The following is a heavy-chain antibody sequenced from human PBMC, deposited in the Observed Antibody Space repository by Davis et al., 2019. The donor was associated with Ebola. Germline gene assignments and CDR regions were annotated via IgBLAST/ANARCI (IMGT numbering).Heavy chain of an antibody. D-gene: IGHD6-19*01. J-gene: IGHJ6*02. CDR2: INWIGGNT. CDR3: ARDIGYSDGWPDYYYYGMDV. Sequence: GGSLRLSCAASGFTFDDYAMTWVRHAPGKGLEWASGINWIGGNTGYADSVKVRFTISRDNSKNTFNLQMNSLTAEDTAVYYCARDIGYSDGWPDYYYYGMDVWGQGTTVTVSS. V-gene: IGHV3-20*04. CDR1: GFTFDDYA.